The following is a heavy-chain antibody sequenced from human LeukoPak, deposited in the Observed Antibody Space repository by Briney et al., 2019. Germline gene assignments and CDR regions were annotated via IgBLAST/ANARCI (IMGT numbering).Heavy chain of an antibody. CDR3: ARYGDYGDAFDI. J-gene: IGHJ3*02. CDR1: GFTFSSYG. Sequence: PGGSLRLSCAASGFTFSSYGMHWVRQAPGKGLEWVSSISSSSSYTYYADSVKGRFTISRDNAKNSLYLQMNSLRAEDTAVYYCARYGDYGDAFDIWGQGTMVTVSS. D-gene: IGHD4-17*01. CDR2: ISSSSSYT. V-gene: IGHV3-21*01.